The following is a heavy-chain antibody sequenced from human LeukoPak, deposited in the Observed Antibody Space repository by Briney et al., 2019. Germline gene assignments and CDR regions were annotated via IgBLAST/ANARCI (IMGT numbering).Heavy chain of an antibody. CDR2: ISYDGGEK. CDR3: AKHAASSYCSGDSCYTYCLDV. Sequence: PGRSLRLSCAASGFTFSHYGMHWVRQAPGKGLEWVSVISYDGGEKYYADSARGRFTISRDNSKNTLYLQVDSLRAEDTAVYYCAKHAASSYCSGDSCYTYCLDVWGQGTTVTVSS. D-gene: IGHD2-15*01. V-gene: IGHV3-30*18. CDR1: GFTFSHYG. J-gene: IGHJ6*02.